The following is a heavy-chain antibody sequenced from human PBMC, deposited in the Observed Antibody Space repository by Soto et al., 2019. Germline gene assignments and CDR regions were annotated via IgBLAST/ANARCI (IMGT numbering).Heavy chain of an antibody. D-gene: IGHD3-22*01. CDR1: GFTFSSYG. CDR2: IWYDGSNK. CDR3: AREDDSSGAVGY. Sequence: QVQLVESGGGVVQPGRSLRLSCAASGFTFSSYGMHWVRQAPGKGLEWVAVIWYDGSNKYYADSVKGRFTISRDNSKNTLYLQMNSLRAEDTAVYYCAREDDSSGAVGYWGQGTLVTVSS. V-gene: IGHV3-33*01. J-gene: IGHJ4*02.